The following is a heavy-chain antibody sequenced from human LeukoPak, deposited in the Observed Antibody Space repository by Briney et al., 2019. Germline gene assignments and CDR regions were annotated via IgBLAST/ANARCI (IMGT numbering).Heavy chain of an antibody. V-gene: IGHV3-7*01. D-gene: IGHD2-15*01. Sequence: PGGSLRLSCAASGFTFSSYWMSRVRQAPGKGLEWVANIKQDGSEKYYVDSVKGRFTISRDNAKNSLYLQMSSLRAEDTAVYYCARDPPGYCTGGSCYGGFDYWGQGTLVTVSS. CDR3: ARDPPGYCTGGSCYGGFDY. J-gene: IGHJ4*02. CDR1: GFTFSSYW. CDR2: IKQDGSEK.